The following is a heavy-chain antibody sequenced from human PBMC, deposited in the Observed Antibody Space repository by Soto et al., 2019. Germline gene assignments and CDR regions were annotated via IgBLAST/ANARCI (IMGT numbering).Heavy chain of an antibody. CDR2: IYTSGST. Sequence: SETLSLTCTVSGGSISSYYWSWIRQPAGKGLEWIGRIYTSGSTNYNPSLKSRVTMSVDTSKNQFSLKLSSVTAADTAVHYCARDRMAGTRYYSYDYGMDVWGQGTTVTVSS. V-gene: IGHV4-4*07. CDR3: ARDRMAGTRYYSYDYGMDV. J-gene: IGHJ6*02. CDR1: GGSISSYY. D-gene: IGHD6-19*01.